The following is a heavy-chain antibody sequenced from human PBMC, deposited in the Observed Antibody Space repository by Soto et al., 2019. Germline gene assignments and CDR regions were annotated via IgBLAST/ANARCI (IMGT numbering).Heavy chain of an antibody. J-gene: IGHJ4*02. CDR3: ARLTGIIAAAGRDFDY. V-gene: IGHV4-39*01. CDR2: IYYSGST. D-gene: IGHD6-13*01. Sequence: QLQLQESGPGLVKPSETLSLTCTVSGGSISSSSYYWGWIRQPPGKGLEWIGSIYYSGSTYYNPSLKSRVTISVDTSKNQFSLKLSSVTAADTAVYYCARLTGIIAAAGRDFDYWGQGTLVTVSS. CDR1: GGSISSSSYY.